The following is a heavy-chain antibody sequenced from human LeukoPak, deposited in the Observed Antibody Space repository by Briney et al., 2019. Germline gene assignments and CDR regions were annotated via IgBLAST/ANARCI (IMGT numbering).Heavy chain of an antibody. CDR3: ARGLFPRVSMVRGVIISPWFDP. CDR2: FNPKSGDR. Sequence: ASVRVSCEASGYTFTGYYMHWVRQAPGQGLEWMGWFNPKSGDRNYVQKFQGRVTVTSDTPITTVYMELSSLRSDDTAVYYCARGLFPRVSMVRGVIISPWFDPWGQGTLVTVSS. V-gene: IGHV1-2*02. D-gene: IGHD3-10*01. CDR1: GYTFTGYY. J-gene: IGHJ5*02.